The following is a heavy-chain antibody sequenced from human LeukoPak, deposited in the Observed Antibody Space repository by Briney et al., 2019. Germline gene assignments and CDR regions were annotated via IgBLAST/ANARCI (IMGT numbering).Heavy chain of an antibody. CDR1: GYTFTSYY. Sequence: ASVKVSCKASGYTFTSYYMHWVRQAPGQGLEWMGIINPSGGSTSYAQKFQGRVTMSMDMSTSTVYMELSSLRAEDTAVYYCARETLAAAAAFDIWGQGTMVTVSS. J-gene: IGHJ3*02. D-gene: IGHD6-13*01. V-gene: IGHV1-46*01. CDR3: ARETLAAAAAFDI. CDR2: INPSGGST.